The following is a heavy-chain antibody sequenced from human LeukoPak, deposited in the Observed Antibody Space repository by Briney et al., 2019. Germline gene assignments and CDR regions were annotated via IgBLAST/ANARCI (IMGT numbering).Heavy chain of an antibody. CDR3: ARADYGGNSLLAFDI. CDR2: IWYDGSNK. V-gene: IGHV3-33*01. Sequence: GGSLRLSCAASGFTFSSYGMPWVRQAPGKGLEWVAVIWYDGSNKYYADSVKGRFTISRDNSKNTLYLQMNSLRAEDTAVYYCARADYGGNSLLAFDIWGQGTMVTVSS. D-gene: IGHD4-23*01. J-gene: IGHJ3*02. CDR1: GFTFSSYG.